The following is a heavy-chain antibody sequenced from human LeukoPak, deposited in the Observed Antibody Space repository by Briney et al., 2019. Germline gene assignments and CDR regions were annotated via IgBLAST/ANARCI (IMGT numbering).Heavy chain of an antibody. D-gene: IGHD3-9*01. CDR2: ISYDGSNK. J-gene: IGHJ4*02. V-gene: IGHV3-30*18. CDR3: AKDGIRYFDWLSYFDY. CDR1: GFTFSNYG. Sequence: GGSLRLSCAASGFTFSNYGIHWVRQAPGKGLEWVAVISYDGSNKYYADSVKGRFTISRDNSKNTLYLQMNSLRAEDTAVYYCAKDGIRYFDWLSYFDYWGQGTLVTVSS.